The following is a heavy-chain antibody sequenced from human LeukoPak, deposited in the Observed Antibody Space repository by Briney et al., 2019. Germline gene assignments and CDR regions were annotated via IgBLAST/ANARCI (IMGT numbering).Heavy chain of an antibody. CDR1: GGSISSYY. D-gene: IGHD3-3*01. J-gene: IGHJ4*02. Sequence: SSETLSLTCTVSGGSISSYYWSWIRQPAGKGLEWIGRIYTSGSTNYNPSLKSRVTMSVDTSKNQFSLKLSSVTAADTAVYYCARGADYDFWSGYPYPYYFDYWGQGTLVTVSS. V-gene: IGHV4-4*07. CDR3: ARGADYDFWSGYPYPYYFDY. CDR2: IYTSGST.